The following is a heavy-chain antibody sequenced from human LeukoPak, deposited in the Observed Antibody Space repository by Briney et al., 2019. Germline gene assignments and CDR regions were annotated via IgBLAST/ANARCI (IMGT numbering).Heavy chain of an antibody. V-gene: IGHV4-59*01. CDR1: GGSISSYY. J-gene: IGHJ4*02. Sequence: SQALSLTCTVSGGSISSYYWSWIPQPPRKGLESIGYIYYSGSTNYNPSLKSRVTISVDTSKNQFSLKLSSVTAVDTAVYYCAWSQYYDILTGYYYWGQGTLVTVSS. CDR2: IYYSGST. D-gene: IGHD3-9*01. CDR3: AWSQYYDILTGYYY.